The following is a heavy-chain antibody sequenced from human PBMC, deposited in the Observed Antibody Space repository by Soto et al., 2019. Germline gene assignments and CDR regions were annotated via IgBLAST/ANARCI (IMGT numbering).Heavy chain of an antibody. CDR1: GFTFSSYA. CDR2: ISGSGGST. V-gene: IGHV3-23*01. J-gene: IGHJ4*02. CDR3: ARTQDHYDFWSGYNAFDE. Sequence: GGSLRLSCAASGFTFSSYAMSWVRQAPGKGLEWVSAISGSGGSTYYADSVKGRFTISRDNSKNTLYLRMNSLRAEDTAVYYCARTQDHYDFWSGYNAFDEWGQGTLVTVSS. D-gene: IGHD3-3*01.